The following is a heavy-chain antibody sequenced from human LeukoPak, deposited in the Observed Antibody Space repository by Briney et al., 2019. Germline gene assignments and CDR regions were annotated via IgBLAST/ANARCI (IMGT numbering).Heavy chain of an antibody. CDR2: ISYDGSNK. V-gene: IGHV3-30-3*01. CDR3: ARDKVGRAAIGSPWFDP. D-gene: IGHD2-2*02. Sequence: GGSLRLSCAASGFTFSSYAMHWVRQAPDKGLEWVAVISYDGSNKYYADSVKGRFTISRDNSKNTLYLQMNSLRAEDTAVYYCARDKVGRAAIGSPWFDPWGQGTLVTVSS. CDR1: GFTFSSYA. J-gene: IGHJ5*02.